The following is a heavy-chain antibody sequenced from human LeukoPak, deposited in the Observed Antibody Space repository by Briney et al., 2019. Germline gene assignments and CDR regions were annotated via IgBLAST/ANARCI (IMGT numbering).Heavy chain of an antibody. CDR1: VFTFSSYW. J-gene: IGHJ4*02. D-gene: IGHD1-26*01. CDR2: INSDGSST. Sequence: GGSLRLSCAASVFTFSSYWMHWVRQAPGKGLVWVSRINSDGSSTSYADSVKGRFTISRDNAKNTLYLQMNSLRAEDTAVYYCARGPVGATPFDYWGQGTLVTVSS. V-gene: IGHV3-74*01. CDR3: ARGPVGATPFDY.